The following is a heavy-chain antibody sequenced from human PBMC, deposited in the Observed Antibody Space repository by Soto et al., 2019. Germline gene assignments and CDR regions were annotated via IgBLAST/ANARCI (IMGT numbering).Heavy chain of an antibody. J-gene: IGHJ6*02. CDR3: ARDYYDFWSGRHYYYYGIDV. Sequence: GASVKVSCKASGYTFTDYYIHWVRQAPGQGLEWMGWINPNSGDTVYAQRTQGRVTLTRDTSISTAYMDLSRLTSDDTAVYFCARDYYDFWSGRHYYYYGIDVWGQGTTVTVSS. V-gene: IGHV1-2*02. D-gene: IGHD3-3*01. CDR1: GYTFTDYY. CDR2: INPNSGDT.